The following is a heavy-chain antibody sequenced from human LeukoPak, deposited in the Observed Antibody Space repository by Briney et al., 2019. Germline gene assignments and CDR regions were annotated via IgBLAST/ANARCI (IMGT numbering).Heavy chain of an antibody. Sequence: GGSLRLSCAASGFTFSSYSMNWVRQASGKGLEWVSSISSSSSYIYYADSVKGRFTISRDNAKNSLYLQMNSLRAEDTAVYYCARDQGGSDIVVVPAAPGYYGMDVWGQGTTVTVSS. J-gene: IGHJ6*02. CDR2: ISSSSSYI. V-gene: IGHV3-21*01. CDR3: ARDQGGSDIVVVPAAPGYYGMDV. D-gene: IGHD2-2*01. CDR1: GFTFSSYS.